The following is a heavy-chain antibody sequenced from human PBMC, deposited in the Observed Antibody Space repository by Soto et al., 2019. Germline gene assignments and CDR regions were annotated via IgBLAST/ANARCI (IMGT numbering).Heavy chain of an antibody. CDR1: GFIYNNFA. CDR3: AKENHYGSSPLVDY. D-gene: IGHD3-10*01. J-gene: IGHJ4*02. Sequence: EVQLLESGGDLVQPGGSLRLSCAASGFIYNNFAMSWVRQAPGMGLEWVSAISNSGGRTYYADSVKGRFTISRDNSRNTLFLQMNGLRAEDTAIYFCAKENHYGSSPLVDYWGQGTLVTVSS. CDR2: ISNSGGRT. V-gene: IGHV3-23*01.